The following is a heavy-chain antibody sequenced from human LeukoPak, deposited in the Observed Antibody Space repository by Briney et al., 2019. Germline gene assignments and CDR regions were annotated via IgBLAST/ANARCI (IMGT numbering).Heavy chain of an antibody. D-gene: IGHD1-1*01. V-gene: IGHV4-59*12. Sequence: SETLSLTCTVSGGSISSYYWSWIRQPPGKGLEWIGYIYYSGSTNYNPSLKSRVTISVDTSKNQFSLKLSSVTAADTAVYYCARAWKAKELDYWGQGTLVTVSS. CDR2: IYYSGST. CDR3: ARAWKAKELDY. J-gene: IGHJ4*02. CDR1: GGSISSYY.